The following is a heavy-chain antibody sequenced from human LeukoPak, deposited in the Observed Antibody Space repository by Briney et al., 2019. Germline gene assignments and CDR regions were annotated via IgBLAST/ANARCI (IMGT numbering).Heavy chain of an antibody. J-gene: IGHJ5*02. V-gene: IGHV1-2*02. D-gene: IGHD6-19*01. CDR1: GYTFTGYY. CDR3: ARDPERSPLKQWLVRGGVWFDP. CDR2: INPNSGGT. Sequence: AASVKVSCKASGYTFTGYYMHWVRQAPGQGLEWMGWINPNSGGTNYAQKFQGRVTMTRDTPISTAYMELSRLRSDDTAVYYCARDPERSPLKQWLVRGGVWFDPWGQGTLVTVSS.